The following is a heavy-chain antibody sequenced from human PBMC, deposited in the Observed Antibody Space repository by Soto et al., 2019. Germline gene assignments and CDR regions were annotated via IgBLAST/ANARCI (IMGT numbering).Heavy chain of an antibody. Sequence: ASVKVSCKASGYTFTGYYMHWVRQAPGQGLEWMGWINPNSGGTNYAQKFQGWVTMTRDTSISTAYMELSRLRSDDTAVYYCARDGAYCGGDCYSVLGYYGMDVWGQGTTVTV. CDR2: INPNSGGT. CDR1: GYTFTGYY. CDR3: ARDGAYCGGDCYSVLGYYGMDV. J-gene: IGHJ6*02. V-gene: IGHV1-2*04. D-gene: IGHD2-21*02.